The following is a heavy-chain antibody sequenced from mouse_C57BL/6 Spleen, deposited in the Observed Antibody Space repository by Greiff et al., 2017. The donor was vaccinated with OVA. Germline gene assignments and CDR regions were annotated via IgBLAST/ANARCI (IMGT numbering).Heavy chain of an antibody. CDR1: GYTFTSYW. CDR2: IYPGSGST. CDR3: RREGADY. Sequence: VQLQQPGAELVKPGASVKMSCKASGYTFTSYWITWVKQRPGQGLEWIGDIYPGSGSTNYNEKFKSQATLTVDTSTSTAYMQLSSLTSEDSAVYYCRREGADYWGQGTTLTVSA. J-gene: IGHJ2*01. V-gene: IGHV1-55*01.